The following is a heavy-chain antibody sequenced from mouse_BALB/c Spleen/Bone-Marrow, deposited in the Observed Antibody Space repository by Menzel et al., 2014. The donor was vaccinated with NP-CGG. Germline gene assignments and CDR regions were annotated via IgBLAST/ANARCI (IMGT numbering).Heavy chain of an antibody. CDR1: GFDSSTFW. V-gene: IGHV4-1*02. J-gene: IGHJ3*01. CDR3: ARLHYYVYGAY. D-gene: IGHD1-2*01. Sequence: EVHLVESGGGLVQPGGSLKLSCAASGFDSSTFWMSWVRQAPGKGLEWIREINPDRRTINYSPSLKDKFVISRDGAKNTLYLLMSKLRSVDTALYYCARLHYYVYGAYWGQGTLVTVSA. CDR2: INPDRRTI.